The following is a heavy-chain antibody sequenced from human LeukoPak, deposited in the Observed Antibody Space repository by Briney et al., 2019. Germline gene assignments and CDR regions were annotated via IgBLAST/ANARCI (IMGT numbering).Heavy chain of an antibody. CDR3: TRDLSSNWYNFAY. CDR2: INWDGGNR. J-gene: IGHJ4*02. D-gene: IGHD6-13*01. CDR1: GFSSADYG. V-gene: IGHV3-20*04. Sequence: PGGSLRLSCEDSGFSSADYGMSWVSQLPGKGLEWVAGINWDGGNRFYADSVKGRFIITRDHAKNSLFLQMNSLRVEDTALYYCTRDLSSNWYNFAYWGQGALVIVSS.